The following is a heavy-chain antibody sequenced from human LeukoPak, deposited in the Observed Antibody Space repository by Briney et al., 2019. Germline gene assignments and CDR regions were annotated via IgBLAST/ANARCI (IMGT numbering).Heavy chain of an antibody. D-gene: IGHD1-1*01. V-gene: IGHV4-59*08. J-gene: IGHJ5*02. Sequence: SETLSLTCTVSGGSISSYYWSWIRQPPGKGLEWIAYISDIGSINYNPSLKSRVTISVDTSKNQFSLKLSSVTAADTAVYYCARSIRNWNDGVSWFDPWGQGTLVTVSS. CDR3: ARSIRNWNDGVSWFDP. CDR1: GGSISSYY. CDR2: ISDIGSI.